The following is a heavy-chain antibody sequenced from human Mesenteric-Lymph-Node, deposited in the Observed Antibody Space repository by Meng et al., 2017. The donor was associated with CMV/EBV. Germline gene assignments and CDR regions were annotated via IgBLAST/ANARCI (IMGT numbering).Heavy chain of an antibody. CDR3: GGTDGRGMDV. Sequence: GGSLRLSCAVSGFTATDHYMNWFRQAPGKGLEWVSYISKGGPTIYHADSVKGRFTISRDNAKNSLYLQMDSLRAEDTAVYYCGGTDGRGMDVWGQGTTVTVSS. CDR2: ISKGGPTI. CDR1: GFTATDHY. V-gene: IGHV3-11*01. D-gene: IGHD2-8*01. J-gene: IGHJ6*02.